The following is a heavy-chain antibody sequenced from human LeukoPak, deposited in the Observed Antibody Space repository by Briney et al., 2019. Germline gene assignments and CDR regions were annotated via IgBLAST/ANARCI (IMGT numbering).Heavy chain of an antibody. CDR1: GYTFTGYY. V-gene: IGHV1-2*02. CDR2: INPNSGGT. Sequence: ASVKVSCKASGYTFTGYYMHWVRQAPGQGLEWMGWINPNSGGTNYAQKFQGRVTMTRDTSISTAYMELSRLRSDDTAVYYCARDTSYGSSSWYRLVPSDYWGQGTLVTASS. J-gene: IGHJ4*02. CDR3: ARDTSYGSSSWYRLVPSDY. D-gene: IGHD6-13*01.